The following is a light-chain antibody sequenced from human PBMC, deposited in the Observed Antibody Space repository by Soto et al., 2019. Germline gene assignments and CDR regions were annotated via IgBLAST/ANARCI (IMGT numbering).Light chain of an antibody. V-gene: IGLV2-14*03. J-gene: IGLJ1*01. CDR1: SSDIGAYNY. Sequence: QSALTQPASVSGSPGQSITISCTGTSSDIGAYNYVSWYRQHPGKAPQLLIYDVNNRPSGVSHRFSGSKSGNTASLTISGLQSEDEADYFCTSYTGSNTLEVFGPGTKVTAL. CDR3: TSYTGSNTLEV. CDR2: DVN.